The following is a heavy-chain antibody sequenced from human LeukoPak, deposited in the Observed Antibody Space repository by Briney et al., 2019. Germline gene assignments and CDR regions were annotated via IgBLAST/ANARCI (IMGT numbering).Heavy chain of an antibody. V-gene: IGHV4-59*01. CDR3: ARGDRGPNWFDP. D-gene: IGHD3-10*01. J-gene: IGHJ5*02. CDR1: GGSISSYY. CDR2: IYYSGST. Sequence: RSSETLSLTCTVSGGSISSYYWSWIRQPPGKGLEWIGYIYYSGSTNYNPSLKSRVTISVDTSKNQFSLKLSSVTAADTAVYYCARGDRGPNWFDPWGQGTLVTVSS.